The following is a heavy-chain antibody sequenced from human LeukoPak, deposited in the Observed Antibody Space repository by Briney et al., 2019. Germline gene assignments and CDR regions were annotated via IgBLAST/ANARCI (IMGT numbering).Heavy chain of an antibody. J-gene: IGHJ4*02. CDR2: INHSGST. CDR3: ASCGTDWYDSSGYPH. Sequence: SETLSLTCAVSGGSFGGYYWSWIRQPPGKGLEWIGKINHSGSTNYYPSLKSRVTISVDTSKNQFSLKLSSVTAADTAVYYCASCGTDWYDSSGYPHWGQGTLVTVSS. CDR1: GGSFGGYY. V-gene: IGHV4-34*01. D-gene: IGHD3-22*01.